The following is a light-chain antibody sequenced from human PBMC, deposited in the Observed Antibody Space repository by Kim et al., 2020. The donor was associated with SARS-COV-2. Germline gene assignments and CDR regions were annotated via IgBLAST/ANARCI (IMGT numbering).Light chain of an antibody. Sequence: GQAITISCTGTSSDVWSYNLVSWYQQHPGKAPKLMIYEVSKRPSGVSNRFSGSKSGNTASLTISGLQAEDEADYYCCSYAGSSTWVFGGGTQLTAL. V-gene: IGLV2-23*02. CDR2: EVS. CDR3: CSYAGSSTWV. J-gene: IGLJ3*02. CDR1: SSDVWSYNL.